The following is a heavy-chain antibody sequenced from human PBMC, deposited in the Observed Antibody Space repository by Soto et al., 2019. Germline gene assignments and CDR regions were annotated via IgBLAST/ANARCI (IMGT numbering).Heavy chain of an antibody. CDR1: GFTFSNAW. J-gene: IGHJ4*02. D-gene: IGHD3-22*01. Sequence: GGSLRLSCAASGFTFSNAWMNWVRQAPGKGLEWVGRIKSKTDGGTTDYAAPVKGRFTISRDDSKNTLYLQMNSLKTEDTAVYYCTTEYYYDSSGYRPDYWGQGTLVTFSS. CDR3: TTEYYYDSSGYRPDY. V-gene: IGHV3-15*07. CDR2: IKSKTDGGTT.